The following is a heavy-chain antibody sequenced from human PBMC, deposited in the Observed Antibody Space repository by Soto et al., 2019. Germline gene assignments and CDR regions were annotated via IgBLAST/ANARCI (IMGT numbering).Heavy chain of an antibody. CDR3: ARDIGNSSSWLYFDY. CDR2: IIPIFGTA. V-gene: IGHV1-69*13. Sequence: ASVKVSCKASGGTFSSYAISWVRQAPGQGLEWMGGIIPIFGTANYAQKFQGRVTITADESTSTAYMELSSPRSEDTAVYYCARDIGNSSSWLYFDYCGQGTLLTVSS. CDR1: GGTFSSYA. D-gene: IGHD6-13*01. J-gene: IGHJ4*02.